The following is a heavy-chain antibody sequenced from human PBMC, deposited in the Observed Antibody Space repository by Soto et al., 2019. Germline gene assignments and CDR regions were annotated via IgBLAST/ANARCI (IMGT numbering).Heavy chain of an antibody. V-gene: IGHV5-51*01. CDR2: IYPGDSDT. D-gene: IGHD4-17*01. CDR3: ALILTTVTTRDWFDP. CDR1: GYSFTSYW. Sequence: GESLKISCKGSGYSFTSYWIGWVRQMPGKGLEWMVIIYPGDSDTRYSPSFQGQVTISADKSISTAYLQWSSLKASDTAMYYCALILTTVTTRDWFDPWGQGTLVTVS. J-gene: IGHJ5*02.